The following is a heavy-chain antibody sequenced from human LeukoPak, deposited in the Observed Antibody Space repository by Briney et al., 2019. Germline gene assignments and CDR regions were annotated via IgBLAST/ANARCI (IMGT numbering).Heavy chain of an antibody. Sequence: GGSLRLSCAASGFTFSSYAMSWVRQAPGRGLEWVSGISGSAGSTYYADSVKGRFTISRDNSKYTLYLQMGRLRAEDTAVYYCAKHEGSSGSYCHFHYWGQGTLVTVSS. CDR3: AKHEGSSGSYCHFHY. CDR2: ISGSAGST. J-gene: IGHJ4*02. V-gene: IGHV3-23*01. CDR1: GFTFSSYA. D-gene: IGHD3-10*01.